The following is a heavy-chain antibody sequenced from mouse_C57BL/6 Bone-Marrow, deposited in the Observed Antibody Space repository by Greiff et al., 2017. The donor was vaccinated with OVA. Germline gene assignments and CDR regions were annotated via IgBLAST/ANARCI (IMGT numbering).Heavy chain of an antibody. J-gene: IGHJ3*01. Sequence: DVKLVESGGGLVQPGGSLSLSCAASGFTFTDYYMSWVRQPPGKALEWLGFIRNKANGYTTEYSASVKGRFTISRDNSQSILYLQMNALRAEDSATYYCARCLDPLYGSSSWFAYWGQGTLVTVSA. CDR1: GFTFTDYY. CDR2: IRNKANGYTT. V-gene: IGHV7-3*01. CDR3: ARCLDPLYGSSSWFAY. D-gene: IGHD1-1*01.